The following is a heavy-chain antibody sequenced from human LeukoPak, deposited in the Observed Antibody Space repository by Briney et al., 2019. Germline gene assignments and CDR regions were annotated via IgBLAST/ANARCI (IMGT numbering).Heavy chain of an antibody. CDR1: GFTFSSYA. CDR3: ARKYHYGSRSLPNYAMDV. J-gene: IGHJ6*02. CDR2: IIERSDIT. D-gene: IGHD3-10*01. Sequence: PGGSLRLSCSASGFTFSSYAMRWVRQAPGKGLEWVSTIIERSDITFYADSVKGRFTISRDNSKNTLCLQMDSLRAEDTAVYYCARKYHYGSRSLPNYAMDVWGQGTTVTVSS. V-gene: IGHV3-23*01.